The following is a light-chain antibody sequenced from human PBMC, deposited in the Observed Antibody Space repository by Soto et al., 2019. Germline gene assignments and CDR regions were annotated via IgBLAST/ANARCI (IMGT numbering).Light chain of an antibody. CDR2: SNT. Sequence: VLTQPTSASGTPGQTIAISCSGGSSNIGSHTVNWYQQLPGTAPRLLIYSNTQRPSGVPDRFSGSKSGTSASLAISGLQSEYEGDYYCAAWDDSLNGVVFGGGTKLTVL. CDR1: SSNIGSHT. CDR3: AAWDDSLNGVV. J-gene: IGLJ2*01. V-gene: IGLV1-44*01.